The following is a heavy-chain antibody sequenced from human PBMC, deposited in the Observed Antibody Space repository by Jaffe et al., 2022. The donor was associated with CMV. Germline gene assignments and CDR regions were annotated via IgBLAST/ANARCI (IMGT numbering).Heavy chain of an antibody. D-gene: IGHD6-6*01. V-gene: IGHV2-5*02. CDR1: GISLTSNGVC. CDR2: ICPDNGQ. Sequence: QITLRESGPTLVKPTQTVTLTCSLSGISLTSNGVCVGWIRQPPGKALEWLALICPDNGQQLSPSLTTRLTITRDISKNQVVLTMTNMDPVDTATYYCIYRSDSSSGPAYWGQGTLVTVSS. CDR3: IYRSDSSSGPAY. J-gene: IGHJ4*02.